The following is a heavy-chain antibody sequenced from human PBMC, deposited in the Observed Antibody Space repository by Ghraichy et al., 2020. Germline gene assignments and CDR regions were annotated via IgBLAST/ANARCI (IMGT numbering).Heavy chain of an antibody. CDR2: ISTSGSTI. CDR3: ARARDSGSYYDY. D-gene: IGHD1-26*01. J-gene: IGHJ4*02. Sequence: GESLNISCAASGFTFSDYYMSWIRQAPGKGLEWVSYISTSGSTIYYADSVKGRFTISRDNAKNSLYLQMNSLRDEDTAVYYCARARDSGSYYDYWGQGTLVTVSS. V-gene: IGHV3-11*04. CDR1: GFTFSDYY.